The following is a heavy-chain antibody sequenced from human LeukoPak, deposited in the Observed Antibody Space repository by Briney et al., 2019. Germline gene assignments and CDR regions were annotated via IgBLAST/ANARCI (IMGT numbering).Heavy chain of an antibody. CDR2: IYYSGST. J-gene: IGHJ5*02. D-gene: IGHD2-15*01. CDR3: ARGSTRDKFDP. Sequence: PGGSLRLSCAASGFTFDDYAMHWIRQPPGKGLEWIGYIYYSGSTNYSPSLKSRVTISVDTSKNQFSLKLSSVTTADTAVYYCARGSTRDKFDPWGQGTLVTVSS. V-gene: IGHV4-59*01. CDR1: GFTFDDYA.